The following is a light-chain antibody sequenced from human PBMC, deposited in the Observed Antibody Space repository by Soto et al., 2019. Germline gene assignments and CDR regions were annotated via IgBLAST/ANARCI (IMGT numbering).Light chain of an antibody. CDR1: QSINTY. Sequence: DIQMTQSPSSLSASVGDRVTITCRASQSINTYLNWYQHKPGKAPKLLIYAASNLQSGVPSRFSGSGSGTDFTLTINSLQPEDFASYYCQQSYSTPWTFGQGTKVEIK. CDR3: QQSYSTPWT. J-gene: IGKJ1*01. V-gene: IGKV1-39*01. CDR2: AAS.